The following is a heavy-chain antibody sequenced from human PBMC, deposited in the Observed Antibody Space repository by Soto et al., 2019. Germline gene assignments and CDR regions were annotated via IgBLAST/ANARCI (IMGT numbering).Heavy chain of an antibody. Sequence: GGSLRLSCAASGFTFSSYAMHWVRQAPGKGLEYVSAISSNGGSTYYANSVKGRFTISRDNSKNTLYLQMGSLKTEDMAVYYCARQGSSGYYFDYWGQGT. D-gene: IGHD3-22*01. CDR3: ARQGSSGYYFDY. J-gene: IGHJ4*02. CDR1: GFTFSSYA. V-gene: IGHV3-64*01. CDR2: ISSNGGST.